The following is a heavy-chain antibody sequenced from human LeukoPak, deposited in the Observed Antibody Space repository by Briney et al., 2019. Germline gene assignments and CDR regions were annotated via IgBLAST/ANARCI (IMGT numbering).Heavy chain of an antibody. CDR3: ARERVVNLDS. Sequence: SQTLSLTCAISGDSVSSNSAAWNWIRQSPSRGLEWLGRTYYRSKWYYDYAVSVKSRITINLDTSKNQFSLHLNSVTPEDTAVYSCARERVVNLDSWGQGTLVSVSS. V-gene: IGHV6-1*01. CDR2: TYYRSKWYY. J-gene: IGHJ4*02. CDR1: GDSVSSNSAA. D-gene: IGHD3-3*01.